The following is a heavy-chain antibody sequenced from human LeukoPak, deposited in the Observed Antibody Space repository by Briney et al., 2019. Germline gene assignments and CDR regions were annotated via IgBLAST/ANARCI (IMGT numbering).Heavy chain of an antibody. D-gene: IGHD1-26*01. CDR3: ARRGSYPFYYFDY. CDR1: GGSFSGYY. J-gene: IGHJ4*02. V-gene: IGHV4-59*08. CDR2: IYYSGST. Sequence: PSETLSLTCAVYGGSFSGYYWSWIRQPPGKGLEWIGYIYYSGSTNYNPSLKSRVTISVDTSKNQFSLKLSSVTAADTAVYYCARRGSYPFYYFDYWGQGTLVTVSS.